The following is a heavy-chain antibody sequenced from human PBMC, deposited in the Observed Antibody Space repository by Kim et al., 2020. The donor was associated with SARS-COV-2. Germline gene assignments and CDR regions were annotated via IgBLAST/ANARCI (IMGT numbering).Heavy chain of an antibody. D-gene: IGHD1-26*01. CDR2: ISWNSGSI. V-gene: IGHV3-9*01. CDR3: AKDTVGATIGVPTSGFDY. J-gene: IGHJ4*02. CDR1: GFTFDDYA. Sequence: GGSLRLSCAASGFTFDDYAMHWVRQAPGKGLEWVSGISWNSGSIGYADSVKGRFTISRDNAKNSLYLQMNSLRAEDTALYYCAKDTVGATIGVPTSGFDYWGQGTLVTVSS.